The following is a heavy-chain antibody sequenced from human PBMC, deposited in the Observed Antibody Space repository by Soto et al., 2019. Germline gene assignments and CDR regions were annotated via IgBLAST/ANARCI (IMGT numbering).Heavy chain of an antibody. CDR2: IWYDGSNK. V-gene: IGHV3-33*01. CDR1: GFTFSSYG. Sequence: PGGSLRLSCAASGFTFSSYGMHWVPQAPGKGLEWVAVIWYDGSNKYNADSVKGRFTISRDNSKNTLYLQMNSLRAEDTAVYYCAREFWSGPFDYWGQGTLVTVSS. D-gene: IGHD3-3*01. CDR3: AREFWSGPFDY. J-gene: IGHJ4*02.